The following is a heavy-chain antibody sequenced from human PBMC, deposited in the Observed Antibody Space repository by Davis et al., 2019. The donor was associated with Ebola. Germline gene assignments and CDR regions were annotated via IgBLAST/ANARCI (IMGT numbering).Heavy chain of an antibody. V-gene: IGHV4-34*01. CDR3: ARTRHSVVVAATSHWFDP. D-gene: IGHD2-15*01. J-gene: IGHJ5*02. Sequence: MPSETLSLTCAVYGGSFSGYYWSWIRQPPGKGLEWIGEINHSESTNYNPSLKSRVTISVDTSKNQFSLKLSSVTAADTAVYYCARTRHSVVVAATSHWFDPWGQGTLVTVSS. CDR2: INHSEST. CDR1: GGSFSGYY.